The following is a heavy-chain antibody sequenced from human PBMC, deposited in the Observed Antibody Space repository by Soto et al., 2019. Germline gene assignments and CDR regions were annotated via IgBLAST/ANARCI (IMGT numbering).Heavy chain of an antibody. V-gene: IGHV4-31*03. D-gene: IGHD6-13*01. CDR2: IYYSGST. CDR3: ARALPDSSSWYIRLSPLEWFDP. Sequence: QVQLQESGPGLVKPSQTLSLTCTVSGGSISSGGYYWSWIRQHPGKGLEWIGYIYYSGSTYYNPSLKSRVTISVDTSKNQFSLKLSSVTAADTAVYYCARALPDSSSWYIRLSPLEWFDPWSQGTLVTVSS. J-gene: IGHJ5*02. CDR1: GGSISSGGYY.